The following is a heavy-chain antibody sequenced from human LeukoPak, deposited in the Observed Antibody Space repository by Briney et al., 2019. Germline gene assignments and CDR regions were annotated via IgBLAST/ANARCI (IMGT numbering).Heavy chain of an antibody. V-gene: IGHV1-2*02. CDR3: ARDGNRGFAYNWFDP. CDR2: INPNSGGT. D-gene: IGHD3-10*01. Sequence: ASVKVSCKASGYTFTGYCIHWVRQAPGQGLEWMGWINPNSGGTNYAQKFQGGVTMTRDTSISTAYMELSRLRSDDTAVYYCARDGNRGFAYNWFDPWGQGTLVTVSS. CDR1: GYTFTGYC. J-gene: IGHJ5*02.